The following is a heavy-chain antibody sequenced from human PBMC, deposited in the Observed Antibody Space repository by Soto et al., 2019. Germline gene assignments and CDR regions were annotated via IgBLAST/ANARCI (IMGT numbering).Heavy chain of an antibody. D-gene: IGHD2-21*02. J-gene: IGHJ6*02. Sequence: SETLSLTCTVSGGSISSDYYHWTWIRQSPGKGLEWIGYIHHSGSILYNPSLKSRVTISVDTSKNQFSLRLSSVTAADTAVYFCAREDDGGDSLDVWGQGTTVTVSS. V-gene: IGHV4-30-4*08. CDR1: GGSISSDYYH. CDR2: IHHSGSI. CDR3: AREDDGGDSLDV.